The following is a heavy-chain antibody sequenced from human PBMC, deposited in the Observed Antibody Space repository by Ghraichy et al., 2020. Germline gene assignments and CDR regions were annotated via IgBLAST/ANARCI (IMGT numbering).Heavy chain of an antibody. J-gene: IGHJ6*02. Sequence: GGSLRLSCAASGFTFSSYAMSWVRQAPGKGLEWVSAISGSGGSTYYADSVKGRFTISRDNSKNTLYLQMNSLRAEDTAVYYCAKRGYCSSTSCRHYYYYYGMDVWGQGTTVTVSS. V-gene: IGHV3-23*01. D-gene: IGHD2-2*01. CDR2: ISGSGGST. CDR3: AKRGYCSSTSCRHYYYYYGMDV. CDR1: GFTFSSYA.